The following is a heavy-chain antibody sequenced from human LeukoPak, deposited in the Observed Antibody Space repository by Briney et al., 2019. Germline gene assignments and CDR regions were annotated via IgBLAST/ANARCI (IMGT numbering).Heavy chain of an antibody. D-gene: IGHD3-22*01. CDR3: AITGGYYYDSSGYYPYFDC. CDR1: GYTFTSYY. CDR2: INPSGGST. Sequence: ASVKVFCKASGYTFTSYYMHWVRQAPGQGLEWMGIINPSGGSTSYAQKFQGRVTMTRDTSTSTVYMELSSLRSEDTAVYYCAITGGYYYDSSGYYPYFDCWGQGTLVTVSS. V-gene: IGHV1-46*01. J-gene: IGHJ4*02.